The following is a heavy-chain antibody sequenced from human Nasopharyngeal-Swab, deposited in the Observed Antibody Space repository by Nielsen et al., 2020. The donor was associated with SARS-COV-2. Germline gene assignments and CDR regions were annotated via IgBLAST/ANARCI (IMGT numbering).Heavy chain of an antibody. Sequence: GESLKISSAASGFTFSSYAMHWVRQAPGKGLEWVAVISYDGSNKYYADSVKGRFTISRDNSKNTLYLQMNSLRAEDTAVYYCANWFDPWGQGTLVTVSS. J-gene: IGHJ5*02. CDR3: ANWFDP. V-gene: IGHV3-30-3*01. CDR1: GFTFSSYA. CDR2: ISYDGSNK.